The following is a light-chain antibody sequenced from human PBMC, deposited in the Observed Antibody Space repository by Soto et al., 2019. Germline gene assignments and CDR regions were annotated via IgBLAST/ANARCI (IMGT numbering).Light chain of an antibody. CDR1: QSVGSY. Sequence: EIVFTQSPATLSLSPGEKATLSFGASQSVGSYLAWYQQKPGQAPRLLIYDASNRATGIPARFSGSGSGTDFTLTISSLEPEDFAVYYCQQRSNWPPITFGQGTRLEIK. CDR3: QQRSNWPPIT. J-gene: IGKJ5*01. V-gene: IGKV3-11*01. CDR2: DAS.